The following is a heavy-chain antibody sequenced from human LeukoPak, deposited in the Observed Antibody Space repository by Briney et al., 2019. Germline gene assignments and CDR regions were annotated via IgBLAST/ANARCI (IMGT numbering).Heavy chain of an antibody. J-gene: IGHJ5*02. CDR1: GFTFSSYA. CDR2: ISGSGGST. D-gene: IGHD6-13*01. Sequence: GGSLRLSCAASGFTFSSYAMSWVRQAPGKGLEWVSAISGSGGSTYYADSVKGRFTISRDNSKNSLYLQMNSLRAEDTAVYYCTFLYSSSWYEAWGQGTLVTVSS. V-gene: IGHV3-23*01. CDR3: TFLYSSSWYEA.